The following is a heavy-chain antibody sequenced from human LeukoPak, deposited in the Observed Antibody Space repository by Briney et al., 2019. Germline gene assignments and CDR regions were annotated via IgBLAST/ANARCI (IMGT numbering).Heavy chain of an antibody. V-gene: IGHV1-69*05. Sequence: GASVKVSCKASGGTFSSYAISWVRQAPGQGLEWMGRIIPIFGTANYAQKFQGRVTITTDESTSTAYMELSSLRSEDTAVYYCARDRDGPLVYCYMDVWGKGTTVTVSS. CDR2: IIPIFGTA. CDR3: ARDRDGPLVYCYMDV. CDR1: GGTFSSYA. J-gene: IGHJ6*03. D-gene: IGHD1-26*01.